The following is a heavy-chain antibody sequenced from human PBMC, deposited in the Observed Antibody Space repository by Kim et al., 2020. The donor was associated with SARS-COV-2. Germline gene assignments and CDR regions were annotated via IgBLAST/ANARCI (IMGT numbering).Heavy chain of an antibody. CDR2: VSSNGHNT. CDR3: ARVSSFTDWCVFMYV. D-gene: IGHD2-8*02. J-gene: IGHJ6*03. Sequence: GGSLRLSCGGSGLSFSSYAFSWARQPPGKGLEWVAAVSSNGHNTYYAESVRGRFAISRDNSKDSLYLQMDSLRVEDTAQYFCARVSSFTDWCVFMYVW. CDR1: GLSFSSYA. V-gene: IGHV3-23*01.